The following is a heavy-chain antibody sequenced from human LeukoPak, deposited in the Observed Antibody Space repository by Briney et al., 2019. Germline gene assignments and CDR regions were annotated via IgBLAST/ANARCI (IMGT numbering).Heavy chain of an antibody. CDR1: GFTFSGSA. CDR2: IRSKANSYAT. V-gene: IGHV3-73*01. D-gene: IGHD2-2*01. J-gene: IGHJ6*03. Sequence: PGGSLKLSCAASGFTFSGSAMHWVRQASGKGLEWVGRIRSKANSYATAYAASVKGRFTTSRDDSKNTAYLQMNSLKTEDTAVYYCTSLSSSKGVYYYYMDVWGKGTTVTVSS. CDR3: TSLSSSKGVYYYYMDV.